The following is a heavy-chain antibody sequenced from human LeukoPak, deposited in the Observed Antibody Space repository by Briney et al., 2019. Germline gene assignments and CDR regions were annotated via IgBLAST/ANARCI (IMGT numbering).Heavy chain of an antibody. CDR1: GGSISSGDYY. Sequence: SETLSLTCTVSGGSISSGDYYWSWIRQPPGKGLEWIGYIYYSGTTNYNPSLKSRVTISVDTSKKEFSLKLSSVTAADTAVYYCARDSGIGYNYYYGMDVWGQGTTVTVSS. J-gene: IGHJ6*02. CDR3: ARDSGIGYNYYYGMDV. CDR2: IYYSGTT. V-gene: IGHV4-61*08. D-gene: IGHD3-10*01.